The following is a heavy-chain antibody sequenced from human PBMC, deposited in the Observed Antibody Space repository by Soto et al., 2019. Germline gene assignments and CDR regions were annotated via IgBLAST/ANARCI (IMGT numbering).Heavy chain of an antibody. CDR3: ARVRGGSGWYDYYYYGMDV. J-gene: IGHJ6*02. CDR2: INSDGSST. D-gene: IGHD6-19*01. CDR1: GFTFSSYW. V-gene: IGHV3-74*01. Sequence: PGRSLRLACPASGFTFSSYWMHWVRQAPEKGLVWVSRINSDGSSTSYADSVKGRFTISRDNAKNTLYLQMNSLRAEDTAVYCCARVRGGSGWYDYYYYGMDVWGQGTTVTVSS.